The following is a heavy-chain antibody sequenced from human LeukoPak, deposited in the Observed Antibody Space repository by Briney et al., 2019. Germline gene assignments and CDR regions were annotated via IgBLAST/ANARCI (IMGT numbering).Heavy chain of an antibody. Sequence: GSLRLSCAPSRFTLSDYYMSSIRQAPGQGVEWVSYISSSGSTIYYADSVKGRFTISRENAKNSLYLQMNSLGAEDTAVYYCARCNWNDEGYWGQGTLVTVSS. CDR2: ISSSGSTI. J-gene: IGHJ4*02. V-gene: IGHV3-11*04. CDR1: RFTLSDYY. D-gene: IGHD1-20*01. CDR3: ARCNWNDEGY.